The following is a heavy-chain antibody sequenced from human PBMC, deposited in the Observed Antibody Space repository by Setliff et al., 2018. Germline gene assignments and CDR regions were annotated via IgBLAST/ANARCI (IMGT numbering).Heavy chain of an antibody. CDR3: ARGSTGIYDP. CDR1: GDSFSDYY. J-gene: IGHJ5*02. D-gene: IGHD1-1*01. Sequence: PSETLSLTCAVYGDSFSDYYWSWIRQPPGKGPEWIEEINHSGHTNYSPSLRSRVTMSVDTSKKQLSLKLSSVTAADTAIYYCARGSTGIYDPWGQGILVTVSS. V-gene: IGHV4-34*01. CDR2: INHSGHT.